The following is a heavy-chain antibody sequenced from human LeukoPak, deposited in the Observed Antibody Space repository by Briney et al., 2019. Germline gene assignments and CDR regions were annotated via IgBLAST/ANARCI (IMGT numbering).Heavy chain of an antibody. CDR2: IWYDGSNK. CDR3: ARDRKLGWSNPLDY. D-gene: IGHD2-15*01. CDR1: GFTFSSYG. J-gene: IGHJ4*02. Sequence: PGGSLRLSCAASGFTFSSYGMHWVRQAPGKGLEGVAVIWYDGSNKYYADSVKGRFTISRDNSKNTLYLQMNGLRAEDTAVYYCARDRKLGWSNPLDYWGQGTLVTVSS. V-gene: IGHV3-33*01.